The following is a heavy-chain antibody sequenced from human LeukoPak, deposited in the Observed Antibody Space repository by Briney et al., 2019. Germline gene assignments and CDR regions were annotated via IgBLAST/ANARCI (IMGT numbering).Heavy chain of an antibody. CDR3: ARASFWESPINWFAP. Sequence: ASVKVSCKASGYTFTSYYMHWVRQAPGQGLEWMGIMNPSGFSISYAQKFQGRVTMTRDRSISTAYMELSRLTSDDTAVYYCARASFWESPINWFAPWGQGTLVTVSS. D-gene: IGHD3-16*01. V-gene: IGHV1-46*01. CDR2: MNPSGFSI. J-gene: IGHJ5*02. CDR1: GYTFTSYY.